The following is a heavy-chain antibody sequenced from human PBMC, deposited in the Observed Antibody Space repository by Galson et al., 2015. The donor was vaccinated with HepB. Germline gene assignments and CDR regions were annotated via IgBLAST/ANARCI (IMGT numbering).Heavy chain of an antibody. Sequence: SLRLSCAASGFSFRTYAMFWVRQAPVKGLEYVSGISSDGTSTYYVDSVRGRFTISRDTSKNTMYLQMSSLRPEDTAVYYCVKDLGWVDDYWGQGTLVTVSS. V-gene: IGHV3-64D*06. CDR2: ISSDGTST. CDR1: GFSFRTYA. J-gene: IGHJ4*02. CDR3: VKDLGWVDDY. D-gene: IGHD3-3*01.